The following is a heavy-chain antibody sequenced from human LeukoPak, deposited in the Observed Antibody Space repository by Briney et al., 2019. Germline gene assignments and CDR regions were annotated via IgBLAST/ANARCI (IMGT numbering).Heavy chain of an antibody. CDR2: SRNEGHSYST. CDR1: GFTFSDHY. CDR3: VALLRGIGY. V-gene: IGHV3-72*01. D-gene: IGHD3-10*01. J-gene: IGHJ4*02. Sequence: GGSLRLSCAVSGFTFSDHYMDWVRQAPGKGLEWIGRSRNEGHSYSTDLAASVRGRASPSRDHSRNSLYLQINSLRTDDTAVYYCVALLRGIGYWGQGTLVTVSS.